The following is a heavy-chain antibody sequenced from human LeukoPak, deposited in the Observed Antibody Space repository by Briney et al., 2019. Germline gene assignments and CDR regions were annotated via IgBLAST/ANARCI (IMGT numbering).Heavy chain of an antibody. CDR2: ISGSGGST. CDR3: TTSNIVVVPAAKHDP. CDR1: GFTFSSYA. Sequence: GGSLKLSCAASGFTFSSYAMSWVRQAPGKGLEWVSAISGSGGSTYYADSVKGRFTISRDNSKNTLYLQMNSLRAEDTAVYYCTTSNIVVVPAAKHDPWGQGTLVTVSS. J-gene: IGHJ5*02. D-gene: IGHD2-2*01. V-gene: IGHV3-23*01.